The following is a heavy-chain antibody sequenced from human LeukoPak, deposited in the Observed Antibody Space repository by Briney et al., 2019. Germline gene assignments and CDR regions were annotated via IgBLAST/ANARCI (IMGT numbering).Heavy chain of an antibody. D-gene: IGHD4-17*01. CDR1: GYSISSGYY. CDR3: ARDRYGMPSHDAFDI. V-gene: IGHV4-38-2*02. Sequence: PSETLSLTCTVSGYSISSGYYWGWIRQPPGKGLEWIGIIYHSGSTYYNPPLKSRVTISVDTSKNQFSLKLSSVTAADTAVYYCARDRYGMPSHDAFDIWGQGTMVTVSS. J-gene: IGHJ3*02. CDR2: IYHSGST.